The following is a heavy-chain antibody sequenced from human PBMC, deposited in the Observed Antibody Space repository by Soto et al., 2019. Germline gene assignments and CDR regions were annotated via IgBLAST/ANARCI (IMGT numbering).Heavy chain of an antibody. D-gene: IGHD6-13*01. V-gene: IGHV3-23*01. CDR3: AIRMYSTRWYYLDY. Sequence: EMQLLESGVGLVQAGGSLRLSCAASGFTVSSYALNWVRQAPGKGLEWVSGISASTYYAESVKGRFTISRDTSKNTLYLQMNSLRAEDTAIYFCAIRMYSTRWYYLDYWGQGTLVTVSS. CDR2: ISAST. J-gene: IGHJ4*02. CDR1: GFTVSSYA.